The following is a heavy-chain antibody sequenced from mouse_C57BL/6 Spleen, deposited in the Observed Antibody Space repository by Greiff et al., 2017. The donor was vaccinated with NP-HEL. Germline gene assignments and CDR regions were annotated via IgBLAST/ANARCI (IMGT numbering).Heavy chain of an antibody. D-gene: IGHD2-3*01. CDR3: AMDDGYYGGLAY. CDR2: ISSGSSTI. Sequence: EVKLMESGGGLVKPGGSLKLSCAASGFTFSDYGMHWVRQAPEKGLEWVAYISSGSSTIYYADTVKGRFTISRDNAKNTLFLQMTSLGSEDTAMYYCAMDDGYYGGLAYWGQGTLVTVSA. CDR1: GFTFSDYG. J-gene: IGHJ3*01. V-gene: IGHV5-17*01.